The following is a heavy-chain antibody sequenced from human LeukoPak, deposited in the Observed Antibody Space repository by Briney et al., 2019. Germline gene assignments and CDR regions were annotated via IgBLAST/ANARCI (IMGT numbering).Heavy chain of an antibody. CDR2: IYHSGST. J-gene: IGHJ5*02. D-gene: IGHD1-26*01. CDR3: ARDVVGATRGFSWFDP. Sequence: SETLSLTCTVSGGYISSYYWGWIRQPPGKGLEWIGSIYHSGSTYYNPSLKSRVTISVDTSKNQFSLKLSSVTAADTAVYYCARDVVGATRGFSWFDPWGQGTLVTVSS. V-gene: IGHV4-39*07. CDR1: GGYISSYY.